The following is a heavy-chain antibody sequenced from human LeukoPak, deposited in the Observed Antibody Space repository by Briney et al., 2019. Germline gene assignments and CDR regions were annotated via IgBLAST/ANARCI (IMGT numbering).Heavy chain of an antibody. D-gene: IGHD6-13*01. Sequence: NPSETLSLTCTVSGGSISSGGYYWSWIRQHPGKGLEWIGYIYYSGSTYYNPSLKSRVTISVDTSKNQFSLKLSSVTAADTAMYYCARDAGYSSPFDYWGQGTLVTVSS. CDR3: ARDAGYSSPFDY. V-gene: IGHV4-31*03. CDR1: GGSISSGGYY. CDR2: IYYSGST. J-gene: IGHJ4*02.